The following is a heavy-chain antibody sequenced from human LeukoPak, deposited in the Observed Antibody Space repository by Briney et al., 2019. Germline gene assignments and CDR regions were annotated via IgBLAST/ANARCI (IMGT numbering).Heavy chain of an antibody. CDR2: IKSKTHGGTT. D-gene: IGHD4-11*01. Sequence: GGSLRLSCAASGFSFSNAWMTWVRQAPGKGLECVGRIKSKTHGGTTDYAAPVKGRFTISRDDSKNTLYLQMINLKTEDTAVYYCTTSTAPGLDYWGQGALVTVSS. J-gene: IGHJ4*02. V-gene: IGHV3-15*01. CDR1: GFSFSNAW. CDR3: TTSTAPGLDY.